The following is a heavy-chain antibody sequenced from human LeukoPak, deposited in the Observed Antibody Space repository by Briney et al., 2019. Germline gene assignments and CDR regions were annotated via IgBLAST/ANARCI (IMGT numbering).Heavy chain of an antibody. CDR3: ASARPYSSSWYYYGMDV. Sequence: ASVKVSCKASGYTFTSYAMNWVRQAPGQGLEWMGGIIPIFGTANYAQKFQGRVTITADESTSTAYMELSSLRSEDTAVYYCASARPYSSSWYYYGMDVWGQGTTVTVSS. J-gene: IGHJ6*02. CDR1: GYTFTSYA. CDR2: IIPIFGTA. V-gene: IGHV1-69*13. D-gene: IGHD6-13*01.